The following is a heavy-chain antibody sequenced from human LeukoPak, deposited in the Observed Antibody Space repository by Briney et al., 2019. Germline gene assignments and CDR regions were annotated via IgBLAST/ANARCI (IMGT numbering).Heavy chain of an antibody. Sequence: ASVKVSCKASGYTFTSYDINWVRQATGQGLEWMGWMNPNSGNTGYAQKFQGRVTMTRNTSISTAYMELSSLRSEDTAVYYCARDRSHQLSRILNYYYYMDVWGKGTTVTVSS. CDR2: MNPNSGNT. V-gene: IGHV1-8*01. D-gene: IGHD2/OR15-2a*01. CDR1: GYTFTSYD. CDR3: ARDRSHQLSRILNYYYYMDV. J-gene: IGHJ6*03.